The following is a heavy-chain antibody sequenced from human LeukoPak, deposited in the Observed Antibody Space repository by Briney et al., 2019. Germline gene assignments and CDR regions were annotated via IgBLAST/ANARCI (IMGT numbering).Heavy chain of an antibody. CDR3: ARRQLRFSDIDY. J-gene: IGHJ4*02. Sequence: GASVTVSCTASGYTFTSYDINWVRPAAGRGVEWMGWMNPNSRNTGYAQKFQGRVTMTRNTSISTAYMELSSLRSEDTAVYYCARRQLRFSDIDYWGQGTLVTVSS. CDR2: MNPNSRNT. V-gene: IGHV1-8*01. D-gene: IGHD3-3*01. CDR1: GYTFTSYD.